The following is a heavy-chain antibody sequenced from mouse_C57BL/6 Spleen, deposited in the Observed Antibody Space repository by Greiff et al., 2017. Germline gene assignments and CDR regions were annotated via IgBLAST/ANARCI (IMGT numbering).Heavy chain of an antibody. V-gene: IGHV1-82*01. D-gene: IGHD1-1*01. CDR3: ARITTVVAPDY. J-gene: IGHJ2*01. Sequence: QVQLQQSGPELVKPGASVKISCKASGYAFSSSWMNWVKQRPGKGLEWIGRIYPGDGDTNYNGKFKGKATLTADKSSSTAYMQLSSLTSEDSAVYFCARITTVVAPDYWGQGTTLTVSS. CDR2: IYPGDGDT. CDR1: GYAFSSSW.